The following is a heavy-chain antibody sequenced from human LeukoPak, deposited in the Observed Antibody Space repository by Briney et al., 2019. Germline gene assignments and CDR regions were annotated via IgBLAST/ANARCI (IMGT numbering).Heavy chain of an antibody. Sequence: GGSLRLSCAASGFTFSSYAMSWVRQAPGKGLEWVSAISGSGGSTYYADSVKGRFTISRDNSKNTLYLQMNSLRAEDTAVYYCAKDRSLYYDFWSGYYYFDYWGQGTLVTVSS. J-gene: IGHJ4*02. CDR1: GFTFSSYA. CDR2: ISGSGGST. D-gene: IGHD3-3*01. V-gene: IGHV3-23*01. CDR3: AKDRSLYYDFWSGYYYFDY.